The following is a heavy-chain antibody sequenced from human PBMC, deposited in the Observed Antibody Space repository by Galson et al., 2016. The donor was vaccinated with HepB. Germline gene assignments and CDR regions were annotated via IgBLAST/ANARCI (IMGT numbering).Heavy chain of an antibody. CDR2: IHHTGST. CDR1: GFTFSMYW. V-gene: IGHV4-4*02. J-gene: IGHJ4*02. CDR3: MREGLTTDY. Sequence: SLRLSCAASGFTFSMYWMSWVRQAPGKGLEWIGTIHHTGSTYYSPSLNGRVTISLDTSVNHFSLRLTSMTAADTALYYCMREGLTTDYWGQGTLVTVSS. D-gene: IGHD4-11*01.